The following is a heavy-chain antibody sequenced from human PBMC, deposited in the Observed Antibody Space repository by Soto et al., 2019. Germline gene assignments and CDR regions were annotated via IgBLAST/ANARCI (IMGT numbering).Heavy chain of an antibody. CDR3: ARELLRFWLFDP. CDR2: INPSGGST. J-gene: IGHJ5*02. D-gene: IGHD3-3*01. Sequence: QVQLVQSGAEVKKPGASVKVSCKASGYTFTSYYMHWVRQAPGQGLEWMGIINPSGGSTSYAQKFQGRVTMTRDTSTSTDYMELSSLRSEVTAVYYCARELLRFWLFDPGGQGTLVTVSP. CDR1: GYTFTSYY. V-gene: IGHV1-46*01.